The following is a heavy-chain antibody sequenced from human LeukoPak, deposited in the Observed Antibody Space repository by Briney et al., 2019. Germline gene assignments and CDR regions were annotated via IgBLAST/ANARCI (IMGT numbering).Heavy chain of an antibody. J-gene: IGHJ3*02. CDR2: NYYSGSN. CDR1: GGFISRYY. Sequence: SEALSLTCTVSGGFISRYYWSWIRQPPGKGLEWIGYNYYSGSNNYNPSLKSRVTISVDTSKNQFSLKLSSVTAADTAVYYCAIHTPLGYCSGGSCPGAHDAFDIWGQGTMVTVSS. D-gene: IGHD2-15*01. V-gene: IGHV4-59*08. CDR3: AIHTPLGYCSGGSCPGAHDAFDI.